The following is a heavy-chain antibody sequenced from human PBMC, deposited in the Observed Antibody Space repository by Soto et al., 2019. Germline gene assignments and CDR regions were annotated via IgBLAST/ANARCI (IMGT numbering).Heavy chain of an antibody. CDR3: LIGRGSITHYYYGLDV. CDR1: GGTFSSFA. D-gene: IGHD1-20*01. J-gene: IGHJ6*02. CDR2: IIPIFGTP. Sequence: SVKVSCKASGGTFSSFAFSWVRQAPGHGLEWLGSIIPIFGTPHTAQRFQDRVTITADKSTAYMELTNLRSEDTAVYYCLIGRGSITHYYYGLDVWGQGTTVTVSS. V-gene: IGHV1-69*06.